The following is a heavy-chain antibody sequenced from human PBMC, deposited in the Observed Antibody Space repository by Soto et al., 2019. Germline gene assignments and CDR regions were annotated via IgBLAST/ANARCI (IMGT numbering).Heavy chain of an antibody. V-gene: IGHV3-13*01. J-gene: IGHJ2*01. D-gene: IGHD5-12*01. Sequence: VQLVESGGGLVQPGGSLRLSCAASGFTLSNYDIHWVRQVTGKGLEWVSAIDIAGDTYYADPVKGRFTISRESAKNSVYLQMNRLRAGDKAVYYCARASRWLQARYFDLWGRGTLVSVSS. CDR3: ARASRWLQARYFDL. CDR1: GFTLSNYD. CDR2: IDIAGDT.